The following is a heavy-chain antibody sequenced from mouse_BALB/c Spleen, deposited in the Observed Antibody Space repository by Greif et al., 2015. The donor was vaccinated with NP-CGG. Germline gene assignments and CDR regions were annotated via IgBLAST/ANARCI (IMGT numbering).Heavy chain of an antibody. D-gene: IGHD2-1*01. CDR3: AKNYGNYAMDY. J-gene: IGHJ4*01. CDR1: GFSLSSYG. V-gene: IGHV2-5*01. Sequence: QVQLKESGPGLVQPSQSLSITCTVSGFSLSSYGVHWVRQSPGKGLEWLGVIWRGGSTDYNAAFMSRLSLTKDNSKSQIFFKMNSLQADDTAIYYYAKNYGNYAMDYWGQGTSVTVSS. CDR2: IWRGGST.